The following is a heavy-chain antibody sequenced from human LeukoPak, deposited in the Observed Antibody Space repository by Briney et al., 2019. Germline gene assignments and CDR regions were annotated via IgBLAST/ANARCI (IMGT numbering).Heavy chain of an antibody. J-gene: IGHJ4*02. Sequence: AWGSLRLSCAASGFTFSSYWMSWVRQAPGTGLEWVANIMQDGSMKYFVDSVKGRFTISRDNAKNSLYLQMNSLRAEDTAVYYCARGSTTVTPRNFDYWGEGTLVTVSA. D-gene: IGHD4-11*01. CDR2: IMQDGSMK. V-gene: IGHV3-7*05. CDR1: GFTFSSYW. CDR3: ARGSTTVTPRNFDY.